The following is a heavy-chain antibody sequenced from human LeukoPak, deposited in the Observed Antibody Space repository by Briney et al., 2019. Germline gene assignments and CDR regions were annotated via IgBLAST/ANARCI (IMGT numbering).Heavy chain of an antibody. D-gene: IGHD2-2*02. CDR3: ASEGPAAIGEYFQH. CDR1: GGSISSSSYY. J-gene: IGHJ1*01. CDR2: IYYSGST. Sequence: SETLSLTCTVSGGSISSSSYYWGWIRQPPGKGLEWIGSIYYSGSTYYNPSLKSRVTISVDTSKNQFSLKLSSVTAADTAVYYCASEGPAAIGEYFQHWGQGTLVTVSS. V-gene: IGHV4-39*01.